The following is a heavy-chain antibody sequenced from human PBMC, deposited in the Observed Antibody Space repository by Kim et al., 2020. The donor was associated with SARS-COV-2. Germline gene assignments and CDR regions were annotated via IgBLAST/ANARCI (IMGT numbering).Heavy chain of an antibody. Sequence: GGSLRLSCAASGFTFSSYAMHWVRQAPGKGLEWVAVISYDGSNKYYVDSVKGRFTISRDNSKNTLYLQMNSLRAEDTAVYYCARGNSNRAEYFQHWGQGT. V-gene: IGHV3-30*04. D-gene: IGHD6-13*01. CDR3: ARGNSNRAEYFQH. CDR1: GFTFSSYA. J-gene: IGHJ1*01. CDR2: ISYDGSNK.